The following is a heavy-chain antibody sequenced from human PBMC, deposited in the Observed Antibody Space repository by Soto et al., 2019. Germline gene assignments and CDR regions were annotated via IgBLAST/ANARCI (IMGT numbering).Heavy chain of an antibody. V-gene: IGHV1-69*02. CDR3: ARAPPPATGYHTSFDY. Sequence: SVKVSCKASGGTFSSYTISWVRQAPGQGLEWMGRIIPILGIANYAQKFQGRVTITADKSTSTAYMELSSLRSEDTAVYYCARAPPPATGYHTSFDYWGQGTLVTVSS. D-gene: IGHD3-9*01. CDR2: IIPILGIA. J-gene: IGHJ4*02. CDR1: GGTFSSYT.